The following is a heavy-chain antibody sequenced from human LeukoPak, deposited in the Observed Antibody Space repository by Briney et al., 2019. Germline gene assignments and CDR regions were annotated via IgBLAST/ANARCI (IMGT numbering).Heavy chain of an antibody. CDR1: GGSISSSSYY. V-gene: IGHV4-39*01. Sequence: SETLSLTCTVSGGSISSSSYYWGWIRQPPGKGLEWIGSIYYSGSTYYNPSLKSRVTISVDTSKNQFSLKLGSVTAADTAVYYCARRGATSDYWGQGTLVTVSS. CDR3: ARRGATSDY. D-gene: IGHD1-26*01. CDR2: IYYSGST. J-gene: IGHJ4*02.